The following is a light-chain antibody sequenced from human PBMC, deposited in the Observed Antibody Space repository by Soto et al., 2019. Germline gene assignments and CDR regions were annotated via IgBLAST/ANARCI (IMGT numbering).Light chain of an antibody. V-gene: IGLV2-14*03. CDR3: GSYTSSDTMI. Sequence: QSALTQPASVSGSPGQSITISCTGTSSDIGRYNYVSWYQHSPGKAPKLIIYDVSDRPSGVSNRFSGSKPGTTASLTISGLQAEDEADYYCGSYTSSDTMIFGGGTKLTVL. J-gene: IGLJ2*01. CDR1: SSDIGRYNY. CDR2: DVS.